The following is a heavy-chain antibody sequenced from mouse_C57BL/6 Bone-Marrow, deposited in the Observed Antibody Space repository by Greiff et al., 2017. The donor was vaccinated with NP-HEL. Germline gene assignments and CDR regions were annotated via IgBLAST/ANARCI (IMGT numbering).Heavy chain of an antibody. CDR3: TLPPHYYGSRGWYFDV. J-gene: IGHJ1*03. V-gene: IGHV14-1*01. CDR1: GFNIKDYY. D-gene: IGHD1-1*01. Sequence: EVQLQQSGAELVRPGASVKLSCTASGFNIKDYYMHWVKQRPEQGLEWIGRIDPEDGDTEYAPKFQGKATMTADTSSNTAYLQLSSLTSEDTAVYYCTLPPHYYGSRGWYFDVWGTGTTVTVSS. CDR2: IDPEDGDT.